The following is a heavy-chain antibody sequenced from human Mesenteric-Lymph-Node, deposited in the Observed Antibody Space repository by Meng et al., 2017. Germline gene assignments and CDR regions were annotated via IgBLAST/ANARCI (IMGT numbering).Heavy chain of an antibody. Sequence: QGQLHRWGAGLLKPSGTVSLPGAVNGGSPVGAFRNWIRQPPGKGLEWIGEIIHGGSPSYNPSLKSRVTISIDTSKNQLSLMLSSVTAADTAVYYCARRPTGIDYWGQGTLVTVSS. CDR1: GGSPVGAF. V-gene: IGHV4-34*12. CDR3: ARRPTGIDY. J-gene: IGHJ4*02. CDR2: IIHGGSP. D-gene: IGHD2-8*02.